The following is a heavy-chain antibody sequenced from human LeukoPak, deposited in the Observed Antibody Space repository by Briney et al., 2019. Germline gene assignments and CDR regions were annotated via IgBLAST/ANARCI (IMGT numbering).Heavy chain of an antibody. D-gene: IGHD3-22*01. Sequence: SETLSLTCTVSGGSISSGSYYWSWIRQPAGKGLEWIGRIYTSGSTNYNPSLKSRVTISVDTSKNQFSLKLSSVTAAGTAVYYCARDRYYYDSSGYQALLDYWGQGTLVTVSS. J-gene: IGHJ4*02. CDR3: ARDRYYYDSSGYQALLDY. CDR2: IYTSGST. CDR1: GGSISSGSYY. V-gene: IGHV4-61*02.